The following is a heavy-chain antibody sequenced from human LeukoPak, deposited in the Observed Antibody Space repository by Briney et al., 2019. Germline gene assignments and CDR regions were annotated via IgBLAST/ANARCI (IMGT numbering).Heavy chain of an antibody. CDR1: GYTLTSYY. CDR2: IIPIFGTA. D-gene: IGHD5-24*01. J-gene: IGHJ4*02. Sequence: ASVKVSCKASGYTLTSYYMHWVRQAPGQGLEWMGGIIPIFGTANYAQKFQGRVTITADKSTSTAYMELSSLRSEDTAVYYCAREIRDGYNYNYFDYWGQGTLVTVSS. V-gene: IGHV1-69*06. CDR3: AREIRDGYNYNYFDY.